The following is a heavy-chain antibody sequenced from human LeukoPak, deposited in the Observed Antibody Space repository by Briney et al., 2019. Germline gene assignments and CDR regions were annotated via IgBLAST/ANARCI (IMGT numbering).Heavy chain of an antibody. CDR2: INHSGST. D-gene: IGHD5-24*01. Sequence: SETLSLTCAVYGGSFSGYYWSWIRQPPGKGLEWIGEINHSGSTNYNPSLKSRVTISVDTSKNQFSLKLSSVTAADTAVYYCAEVTDGYNSLDYRGQGTLVTVSS. V-gene: IGHV4-34*01. CDR3: AEVTDGYNSLDY. CDR1: GGSFSGYY. J-gene: IGHJ4*02.